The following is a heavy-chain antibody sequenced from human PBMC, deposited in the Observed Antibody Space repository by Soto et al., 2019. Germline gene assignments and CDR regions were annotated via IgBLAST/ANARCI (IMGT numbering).Heavy chain of an antibody. CDR2: INPSVGNT. D-gene: IGHD3-9*01. Sequence: ASVKVSCKASGYSFTAYYIHWVRQAPGQGLEWMGIINPSVGNTRYTQNFQGRVTMTRDTSTNSVYLELSSLRSDDTAVYYCAKSILTGHEYYYGMDVWGQGTTVTVSS. CDR3: AKSILTGHEYYYGMDV. V-gene: IGHV1-46*01. J-gene: IGHJ6*02. CDR1: GYSFTAYY.